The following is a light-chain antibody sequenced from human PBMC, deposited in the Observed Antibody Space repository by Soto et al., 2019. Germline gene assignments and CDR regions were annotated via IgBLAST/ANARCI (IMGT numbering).Light chain of an antibody. CDR3: QQYNNFWT. CDR2: DRS. V-gene: IGKV1-5*01. Sequence: DIQMTQSPSTLSASVGDRVTVTCRASQSINTWLAWYQQKPGKAPKLLIHDRSSLASGVPRRFSGSGSGTEFTLTISSLQPDDFGTYYCQQYNNFWTFGQGTKVDIK. J-gene: IGKJ1*01. CDR1: QSINTW.